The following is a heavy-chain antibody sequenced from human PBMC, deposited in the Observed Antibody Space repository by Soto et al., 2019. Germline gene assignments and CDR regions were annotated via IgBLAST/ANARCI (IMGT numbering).Heavy chain of an antibody. D-gene: IGHD4-4*01. CDR1: GGTFSSYA. CDR2: IIPIFGRA. V-gene: IGHV1-69*01. CDR3: VREHDYNRGYYFDY. J-gene: IGHJ4*02. Sequence: QVQLVQSGAEVKKPGCSVKVSCKASGGTFSSYAISWVRQAPGQGLEWMGGIIPIFGRANYAQQFQGRVTITADESTSTAYMERSSLRSEDTPVYYCVREHDYNRGYYFDYWGQGTLVIVSS.